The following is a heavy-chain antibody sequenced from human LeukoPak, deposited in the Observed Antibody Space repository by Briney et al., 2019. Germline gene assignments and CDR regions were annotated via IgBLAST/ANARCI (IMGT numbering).Heavy chain of an antibody. CDR2: ISSSGSTI. J-gene: IGHJ4*02. D-gene: IGHD2-21*02. CDR1: GFTFSDYY. V-gene: IGHV3-11*01. Sequence: PGGSLRLSCAASGFTFSDYYMTWIRQAPGKGLEWVSCISSSGSTIFYADSVKGRFTISRDNAKSSLFLQMNSLRAEDTAVYYCARVNRVTAIQELDYWGQGNLVTVSS. CDR3: ARVNRVTAIQELDY.